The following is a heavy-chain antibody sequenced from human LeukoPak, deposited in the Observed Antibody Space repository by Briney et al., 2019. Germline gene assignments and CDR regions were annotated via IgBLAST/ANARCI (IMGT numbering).Heavy chain of an antibody. CDR1: GFTFSSYA. J-gene: IGHJ4*02. CDR3: ARNYDSSGYYGFDY. V-gene: IGHV3-30-3*01. CDR2: ISYDGSNK. Sequence: PGRSLRLSCAASGFTFSSYAMHWVRQARGKGLEWVAVISYDGSNKYYADSVKGRFTISRDNSKNTLYLQMNSLRAEDTAVYYCARNYDSSGYYGFDYWGQGTLVTVSS. D-gene: IGHD3-22*01.